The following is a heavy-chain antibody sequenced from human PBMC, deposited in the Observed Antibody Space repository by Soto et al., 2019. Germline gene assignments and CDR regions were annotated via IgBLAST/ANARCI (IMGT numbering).Heavy chain of an antibody. J-gene: IGHJ6*02. CDR3: ARTYYDFWSGYSRGDYYGMGV. V-gene: IGHV1-18*04. CDR2: ISAYNGNT. CDR1: GYTFTSYG. Sequence: ASVKVSCKASGYTFTSYGISWVRQAPGQGLEWMGWISAYNGNTNYAQKLQGRVTMTTDTSTSTAYMELRSLRSDDTAVYYCARTYYDFWSGYSRGDYYGMGVWGQGTTVTVSS. D-gene: IGHD3-3*01.